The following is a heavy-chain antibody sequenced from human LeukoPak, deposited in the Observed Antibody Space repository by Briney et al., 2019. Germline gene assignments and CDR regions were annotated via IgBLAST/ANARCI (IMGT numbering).Heavy chain of an antibody. Sequence: GDSLRLSCAASGFTFSDYSMNWVRQAPGQGLEWVSSMSSTSRFIYYADSVKGRFTISRDNAKNSLYLQMNSLTAEGTAVYYCASSLYYDSSGYMRGLYYFDYWGQGTLVTVSS. V-gene: IGHV3-21*01. CDR2: MSSTSRFI. J-gene: IGHJ4*02. CDR3: ASSLYYDSSGYMRGLYYFDY. D-gene: IGHD3-22*01. CDR1: GFTFSDYS.